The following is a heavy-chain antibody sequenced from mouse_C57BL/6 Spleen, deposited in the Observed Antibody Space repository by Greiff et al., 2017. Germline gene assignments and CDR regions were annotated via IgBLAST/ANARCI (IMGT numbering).Heavy chain of an antibody. V-gene: IGHV14-4*01. D-gene: IGHD3-2*02. CDR1: GFNIKDDY. CDR2: IDPENGDT. Sequence: VHVKQSGAELVRPGASVKLSCTASGFNIKDDYMHWVKQRPEQGLEWIGWIDPENGDTEYASKFQGKATITADTSSNTAYLQLSSLTSEDTAVYYCTTWPAQAAWFAYWGQGTLVTVSA. J-gene: IGHJ3*01. CDR3: TTWPAQAAWFAY.